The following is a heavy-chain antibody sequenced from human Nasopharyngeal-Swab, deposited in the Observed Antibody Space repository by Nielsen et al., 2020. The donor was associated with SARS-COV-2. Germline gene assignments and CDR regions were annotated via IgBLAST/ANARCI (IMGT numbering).Heavy chain of an antibody. CDR2: VYFSGST. J-gene: IGHJ2*01. CDR3: ASAANSGDWYFDL. D-gene: IGHD6-25*01. Sequence: SETLSLTCSVSGGSISGYYWSWIRQPPGKGLEWIGYVYFSGSTNYNPSLKSRVTISVDTSKNQFFLKLTSVTAADTAVYYCASAANSGDWYFDLWGRGTLVTVSS. V-gene: IGHV4-59*13. CDR1: GGSISGYY.